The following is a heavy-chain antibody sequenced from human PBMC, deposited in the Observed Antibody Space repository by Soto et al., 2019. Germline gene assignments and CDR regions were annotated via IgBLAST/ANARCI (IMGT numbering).Heavy chain of an antibody. CDR3: AKGSMEWLLLDY. J-gene: IGHJ4*02. D-gene: IGHD3-3*01. V-gene: IGHV3-23*01. Sequence: GGSLRLSCAASGFTFSSYAMSWVRQAPGKGLEWVSAISGSGGSTYYADSVKGRFTISRDNSKNTLYLQMNSLRAEDTAVYYWAKGSMEWLLLDYWGQGTLVTVSS. CDR1: GFTFSSYA. CDR2: ISGSGGST.